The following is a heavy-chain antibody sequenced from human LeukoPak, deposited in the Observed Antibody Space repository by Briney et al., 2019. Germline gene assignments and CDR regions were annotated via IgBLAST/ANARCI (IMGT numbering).Heavy chain of an antibody. CDR2: ISGTGGNT. D-gene: IGHD1-26*01. CDR1: RLTFSNYA. V-gene: IGHV3-23*01. J-gene: IGHJ4*02. Sequence: GGSLRLSCAASRLTFSNYAMSWVRQAPGQGLQWVSVISGTGGNTYYADSVKGRFTISRDDSKSTLYLQMNSLRAEDTAVYYCARARLKAGELLFDYWGQGTLVTVSS. CDR3: ARARLKAGELLFDY.